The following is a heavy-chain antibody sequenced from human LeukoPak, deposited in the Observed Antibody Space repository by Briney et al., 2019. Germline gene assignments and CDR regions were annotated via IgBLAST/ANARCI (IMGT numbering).Heavy chain of an antibody. V-gene: IGHV4-38-2*02. D-gene: IGHD6-6*01. CDR2: IYHSGST. J-gene: IGHJ4*02. Sequence: TASETLSLTCTVSGYSISSGYYWGWIRQPPGKGLEWIGSIYHSGSTYYNPSLKSRVTISVDTSKNQFSLKLSSVTAADTAVYYCARDRSSSPHYFDYWGQGTLVTVSS. CDR1: GYSISSGYY. CDR3: ARDRSSSPHYFDY.